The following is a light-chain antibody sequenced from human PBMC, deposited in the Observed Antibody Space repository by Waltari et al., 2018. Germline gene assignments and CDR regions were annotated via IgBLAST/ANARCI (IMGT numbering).Light chain of an antibody. J-gene: IGLJ1*01. CDR1: SSDVGGYNY. CDR3: SSYAGSNNLV. Sequence: QSALTQPPSASGSRGQSVTISCTGTSSDVGGYNYVSWYQHHPGEAPKLMIFEGNKRPSGVRDRFSGSKSGNTASLTVSGLQAEDDADYYCSSYAGSNNLVFGTGTKVTVL. V-gene: IGLV2-8*01. CDR2: EGN.